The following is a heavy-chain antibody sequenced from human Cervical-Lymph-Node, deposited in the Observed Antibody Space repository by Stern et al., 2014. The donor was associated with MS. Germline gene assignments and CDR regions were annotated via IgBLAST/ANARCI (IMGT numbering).Heavy chain of an antibody. Sequence: VQLVESGGGVVQPGRSLRLSCAASGFTFSSYGMHWVRQAPGKGLEWVAVIWYDGSNKYYADSVKGRFTITRDTSKNTLYLQMNSLRAEDTAVYYCARGPPYYFDYWGQGTLVTVSS. CDR3: ARGPPYYFDY. J-gene: IGHJ4*02. V-gene: IGHV3-33*01. CDR1: GFTFSSYG. CDR2: IWYDGSNK.